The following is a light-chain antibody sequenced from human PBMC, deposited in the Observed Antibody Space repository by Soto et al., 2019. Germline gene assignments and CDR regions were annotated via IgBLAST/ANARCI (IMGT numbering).Light chain of an antibody. Sequence: AIQMTQFPSSLSASVGDRVTITCRASQDIRSDLGWYQQRPGKAPKLLMYATSTLQSGVPSRFSGSGSGTDFTLTISSLQPEDFATYYCLQDYSYPLTFGGGTKVEIK. V-gene: IGKV1-6*01. CDR1: QDIRSD. CDR2: ATS. J-gene: IGKJ4*01. CDR3: LQDYSYPLT.